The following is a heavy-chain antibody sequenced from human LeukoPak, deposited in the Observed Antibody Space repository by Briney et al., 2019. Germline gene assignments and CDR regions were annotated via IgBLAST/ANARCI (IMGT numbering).Heavy chain of an antibody. CDR1: GFPFSSYW. V-gene: IGHV3-7*04. CDR3: TRVGYIDEGIDY. CDR2: IKQDGSKK. J-gene: IGHJ4*02. Sequence: GGSLRLSCVASGFPFSSYWMTWVRQAPGKGLEWVANIKQDGSKKSYVDSVKGRFTISRDNAKNSLYLQMNSLRAEDTAIYYCTRVGYIDEGIDYWGRGTLLTVSS. D-gene: IGHD5-24*01.